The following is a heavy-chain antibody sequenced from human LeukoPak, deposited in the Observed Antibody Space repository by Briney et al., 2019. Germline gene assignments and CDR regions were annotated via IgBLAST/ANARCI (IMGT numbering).Heavy chain of an antibody. CDR2: ISSSGSTI. J-gene: IGHJ4*02. V-gene: IGHV3-11*01. Sequence: GGSLRLSCAASGFAFSDYYMSWIRQGPGKGLEWVSYISSSGSTIYYADSVKGRFIISRDNAKNSLYLQMNSLRAEDTAVYYCARKTLVVVAATDFDYWGQGTLVTVFS. CDR3: ARKTLVVVAATDFDY. CDR1: GFAFSDYY. D-gene: IGHD2-15*01.